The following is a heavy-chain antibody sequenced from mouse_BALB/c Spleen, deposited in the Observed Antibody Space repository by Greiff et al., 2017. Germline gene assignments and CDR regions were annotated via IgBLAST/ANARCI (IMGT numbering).Heavy chain of an antibody. CDR3: AREGYYGSSYWYFDV. J-gene: IGHJ1*01. V-gene: IGHV2-9*02. CDR1: GFSLTSYG. D-gene: IGHD1-1*01. CDR2: IWAGGST. Sequence: QVQLKDSGPGLVAPSQSLSITCTVSGFSLTSYGVHWVRQPPGKGLEWLGVIWAGGSTNYNSALMSRLSISKDNSKSQVFLKMNSLQTDDTAMYYCAREGYYGSSYWYFDVWGAGTTVTVSS.